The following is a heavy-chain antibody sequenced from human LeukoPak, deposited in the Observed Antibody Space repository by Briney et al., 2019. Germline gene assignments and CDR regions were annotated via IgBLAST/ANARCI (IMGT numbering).Heavy chain of an antibody. D-gene: IGHD6-19*01. CDR2: ISSSGSAI. J-gene: IGHJ4*02. CDR1: GFTFSSYE. V-gene: IGHV3-48*03. CDR3: ARGGSLGY. Sequence: GGSLRLSCAGSGFTFSSYEMNWVRQAPGKGLEWVSKISSSGSAIYYADSVRGRFTISRDNAKSTLYLQMNSLRAEDTAVYYCARGGSLGYWGQGTLVTVST.